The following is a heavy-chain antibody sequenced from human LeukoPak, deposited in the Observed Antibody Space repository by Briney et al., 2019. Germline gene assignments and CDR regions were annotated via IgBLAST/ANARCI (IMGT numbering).Heavy chain of an antibody. J-gene: IGHJ4*02. CDR1: GFTFSSYW. CDR3: AREYSSGWTSDY. CDR2: INSDGNNK. Sequence: GGSLRLSCAASGFTFSSYWMNWVRQAPGKGLVWVSVINSDGNNKTYADSVKGRFTISRDNAKNTLYLQMNSLRAEDTAVYYCAREYSSGWTSDYWGQGTLVTVSS. V-gene: IGHV3-74*01. D-gene: IGHD6-19*01.